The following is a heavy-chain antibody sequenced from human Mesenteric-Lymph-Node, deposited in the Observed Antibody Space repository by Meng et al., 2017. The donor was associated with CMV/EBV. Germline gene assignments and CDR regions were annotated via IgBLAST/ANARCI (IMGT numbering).Heavy chain of an antibody. V-gene: IGHV3-23*01. CDR1: GFTFSSYA. D-gene: IGHD3-3*01. J-gene: IGHJ4*02. Sequence: GDSLKISCAASGFTFSSYAMSWVRQAPGKGLEWVSAISGSGGSTYYADSVKGRFTISRDNSKNTLYLQMNSLRAEDTAVYYCAKSPSRSGYYIDYWGQGTLVTVSS. CDR3: AKSPSRSGYYIDY. CDR2: ISGSGGST.